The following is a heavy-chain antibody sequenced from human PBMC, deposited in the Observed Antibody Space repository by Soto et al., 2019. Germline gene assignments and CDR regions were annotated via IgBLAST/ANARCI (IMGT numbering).Heavy chain of an antibody. CDR2: IDVLNGA. D-gene: IGHD2-15*01. CDR3: SDWRAGGPVNLDH. J-gene: IGHJ4*02. CDR1: GLSLTQYA. V-gene: IGHV3-23*05. Sequence: GGSLRLYCVDSGLSLTQYAIAWVRQAPGKGLECISTIDVLNGAWYSDSVRGRLAISRDVSRNTVYLQMGSLRVEDTAIYFCSDWRAGGPVNLDHWGPGTVVTVSS.